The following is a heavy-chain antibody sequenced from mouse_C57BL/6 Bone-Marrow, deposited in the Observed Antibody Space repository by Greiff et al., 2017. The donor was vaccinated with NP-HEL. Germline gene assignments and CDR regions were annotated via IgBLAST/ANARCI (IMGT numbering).Heavy chain of an antibody. CDR3: AKWGSLGY. D-gene: IGHD1-1*01. V-gene: IGHV1-69*01. J-gene: IGHJ2*01. Sequence: VQLQQPGAELVMPGASVKLSCKASGYTFTSYWMHWVKQSPGQGLEWIGEIDPSDSYTNYNQKFKGKSTLTVDKSSSTAYMQLSSLTSEDFAVYYCAKWGSLGYWGQGTALTVSS. CDR1: GYTFTSYW. CDR2: IDPSDSYT.